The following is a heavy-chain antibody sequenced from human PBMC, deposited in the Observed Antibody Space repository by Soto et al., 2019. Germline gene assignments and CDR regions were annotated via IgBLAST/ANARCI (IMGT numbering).Heavy chain of an antibody. D-gene: IGHD3-10*01. V-gene: IGHV4-30-2*01. Sequence: QVVLQESGPGLVKPSQTLSLTCAVSGGSMSRGGQSWSWIRQPPGKGLEWLGFIYYTGSTYYNPSLKCRVTLSLDRSTNQCSLNLTSVTAADTAMYFCARAPPGPSPRWDVWGQGTTVTVSS. CDR3: ARAPPGPSPRWDV. CDR2: IYYTGST. J-gene: IGHJ6*02. CDR1: GGSMSRGGQS.